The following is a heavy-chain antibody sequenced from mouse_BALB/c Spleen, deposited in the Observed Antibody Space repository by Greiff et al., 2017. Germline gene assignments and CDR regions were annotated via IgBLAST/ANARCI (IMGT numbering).Heavy chain of an antibody. CDR3: ARAYPGYAMDY. CDR1: GFSLTSYG. V-gene: IGHV2-9*02. Sequence: VQLVESGPGLVAPSQSLSITCTVSGFSLTSYGVHWVRQPPGKGLEWLGVIWAGGSTNYNSALMSRLSISKDNSKSQVFLKMNSLQTDDTAMYYCARAYPGYAMDYWGQGTSVTVSS. J-gene: IGHJ4*01. D-gene: IGHD2-10*01. CDR2: IWAGGST.